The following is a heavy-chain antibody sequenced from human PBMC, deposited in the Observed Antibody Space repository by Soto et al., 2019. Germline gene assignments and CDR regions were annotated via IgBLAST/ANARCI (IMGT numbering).Heavy chain of an antibody. CDR2: INPNSGGT. D-gene: IGHD7-27*01. CDR1: GYTFTGYY. V-gene: IGHV1-2*04. CDR3: ARDPPGDRDAFDI. Sequence: ASVKVSCKASGYTFTGYYMHWVRQAPGQGLEWMGWINPNSGGTNYAQKFQGWVTMTRDTSISTAYMELSRLRSGDTAVYYCARDPPGDRDAFDIWGQGKMVTVSS. J-gene: IGHJ3*02.